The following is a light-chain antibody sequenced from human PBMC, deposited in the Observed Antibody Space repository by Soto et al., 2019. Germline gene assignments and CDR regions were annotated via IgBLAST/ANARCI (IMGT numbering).Light chain of an antibody. CDR1: QSVSSN. CDR3: QQYGRSHLA. V-gene: IGKV3-15*01. CDR2: GAS. Sequence: EIVMTQSPATLSVSPGERATLSCRASQSVSSNLAWYQQKPGQAPRLLIYGASTRATGIPARFSGSGSGTEFTLTISSLQYEDFDVYYCQQYGRSHLALGGGTKVDIK. J-gene: IGKJ4*01.